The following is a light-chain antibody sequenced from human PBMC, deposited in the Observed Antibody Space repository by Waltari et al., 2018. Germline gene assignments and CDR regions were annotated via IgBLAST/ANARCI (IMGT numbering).Light chain of an antibody. CDR1: QSVKSEY. CDR2: GAS. CDR3: LQWGASQWT. V-gene: IGKV3-20*01. Sequence: EIVLTQSPGTLSLSTGETAPLSCRASQSVKSEYLTWYQQKPGQAPRLLVYGASRRATGIPDRFSGSGSGTDFTLTIRRLEPEDFAVFYCLQWGASQWTFGQGTRVEVK. J-gene: IGKJ1*01.